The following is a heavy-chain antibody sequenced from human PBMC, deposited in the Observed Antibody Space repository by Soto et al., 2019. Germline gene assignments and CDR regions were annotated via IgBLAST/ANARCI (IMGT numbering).Heavy chain of an antibody. CDR1: GGSISSYY. V-gene: IGHV4-59*01. Sequence: PSETLSLTCTVSGGSISSYYWSWIRQPPGKGLGWIGYIYYSGSTNYNPSLKSRVTISVDTSKNQFSLKLSSVTAADTAVYYCARDGVVTGNYYYYGMDVWGQGTTVTVSS. J-gene: IGHJ6*02. CDR2: IYYSGST. D-gene: IGHD2-21*02. CDR3: ARDGVVTGNYYYYGMDV.